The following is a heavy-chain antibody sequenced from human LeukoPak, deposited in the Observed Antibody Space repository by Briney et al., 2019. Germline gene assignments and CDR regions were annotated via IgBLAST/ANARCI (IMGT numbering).Heavy chain of an antibody. V-gene: IGHV4-30-2*01. Sequence: PSQTLSLTCAVSGGSISSGGYSWSWIRQPPGKGLEWIGYIYHSGSTYYNPSLKSRVTISVDRSKNQFSLKLSSVTAADTAVYYCARKKPYCSGGSCYYWFDPWGQGTLVTVSS. CDR1: GGSISSGGYS. J-gene: IGHJ5*02. CDR2: IYHSGST. CDR3: ARKKPYCSGGSCYYWFDP. D-gene: IGHD2-15*01.